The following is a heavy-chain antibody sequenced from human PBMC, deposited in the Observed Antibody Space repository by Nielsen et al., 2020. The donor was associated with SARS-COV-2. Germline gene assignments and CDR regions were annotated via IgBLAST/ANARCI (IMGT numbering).Heavy chain of an antibody. J-gene: IGHJ5*02. V-gene: IGHV3-72*01. Sequence: VRQAPGKGLEWVGRTRNKANSYTTEYAASVKGRFTISRDDSKNSLYLQMNSLKTEDTAVYYCASGRCSTTDCYLFGDHWFDPWGQGTLVTVSS. D-gene: IGHD2-2*01. CDR2: TRNKANSYTT. CDR3: ASGRCSTTDCYLFGDHWFDP.